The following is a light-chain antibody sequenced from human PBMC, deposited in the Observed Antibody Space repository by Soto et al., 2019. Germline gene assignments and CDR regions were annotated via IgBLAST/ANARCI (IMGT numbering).Light chain of an antibody. J-gene: IGKJ1*01. CDR2: GAS. Sequence: EIVLTQSPGTLSLSPGERATLSCRASQSVSSSYLAWYQQKPGQAPRLLISGASRRATGIPDRFSGSGSGTDFTLTISSLEPEAFAVYYCQQYGTSPETFGQGTKVDIK. CDR1: QSVSSSY. V-gene: IGKV3-20*01. CDR3: QQYGTSPET.